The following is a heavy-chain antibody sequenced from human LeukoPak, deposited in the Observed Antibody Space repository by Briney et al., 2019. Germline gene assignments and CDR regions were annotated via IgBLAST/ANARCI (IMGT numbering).Heavy chain of an antibody. D-gene: IGHD3-10*01. CDR3: ARDNPSMVRGVIIQNYYMDV. CDR2: IYYSGST. V-gene: IGHV4-31*03. Sequence: PSQTLSLTCTVSGGSISSGGYYWSWIRQHPGTGLEWIGYIYYSGSTYYNPSLKSRVTISVDTSKNQFSLKLSSVTAADTAVYYCARDNPSMVRGVIIQNYYMDVWGKGTTVTVSS. J-gene: IGHJ6*03. CDR1: GGSISSGGYY.